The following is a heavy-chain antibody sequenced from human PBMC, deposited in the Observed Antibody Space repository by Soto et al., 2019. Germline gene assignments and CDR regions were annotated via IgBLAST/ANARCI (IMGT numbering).Heavy chain of an antibody. V-gene: IGHV4-59*08. Sequence: QVQLQESGPGLVKPSETLSLTCTVSGGSISSYYWSWIRQPPGKGLEWIGYIYYTGSTDYNPSLKSRVTILPDTSKNQFSPKLNSVTAADTVVYYCARHGSGVLSAFDIWGQGTMVTVSS. J-gene: IGHJ3*02. CDR1: GGSISSYY. CDR2: IYYTGST. D-gene: IGHD1-26*01. CDR3: ARHGSGVLSAFDI.